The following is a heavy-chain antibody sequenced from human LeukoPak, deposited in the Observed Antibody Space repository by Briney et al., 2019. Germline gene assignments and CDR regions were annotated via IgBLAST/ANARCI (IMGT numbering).Heavy chain of an antibody. D-gene: IGHD6-19*01. CDR2: IKQDGSEK. V-gene: IGHV3-7*01. CDR3: ATVRPSSGWGNDAFDI. J-gene: IGHJ3*02. Sequence: GGSLRLSCAASGFTFSSYWMSWVRQAPGKGLEWVANIKQDGSEKYYVDSVKGRFTISRDNAKNSLYLQMNSLRAEDTAVYYCATVRPSSGWGNDAFDIWGQGTMVTVSS. CDR1: GFTFSSYW.